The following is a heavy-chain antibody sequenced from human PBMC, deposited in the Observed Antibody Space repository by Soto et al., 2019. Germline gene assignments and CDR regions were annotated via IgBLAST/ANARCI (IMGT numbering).Heavy chain of an antibody. Sequence: EEQLLQSGGGLVQPGGSLGLSCGASGFTFISYAMSWVRHVPGKGLEWISSISGSGANTWYAGSVQGRFIISRDNSKSTVSLHMSSLRVEDTAIYYCARDRATFDSWGQGTLVTVSS. J-gene: IGHJ4*02. CDR2: ISGSGANT. CDR3: ARDRATFDS. D-gene: IGHD1-26*01. V-gene: IGHV3-23*01. CDR1: GFTFISYA.